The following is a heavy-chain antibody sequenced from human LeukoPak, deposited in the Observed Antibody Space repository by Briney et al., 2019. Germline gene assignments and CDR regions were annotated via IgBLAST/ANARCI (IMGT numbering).Heavy chain of an antibody. CDR1: GGSISSSSYY. CDR3: AREMGFCGSTNCFHQD. D-gene: IGHD2-2*01. V-gene: IGHV4-39*07. CDR2: IYYSGRT. J-gene: IGHJ4*02. Sequence: PSETLSLTCTVSGGSISSSSYYWGWIRQPPGKGLEWIGSIYYSGRTYYNPSLKSRVSMSVDTSKNQFSLELSSVTAADTAVYYCAREMGFCGSTNCFHQDWGQGTLVTVSS.